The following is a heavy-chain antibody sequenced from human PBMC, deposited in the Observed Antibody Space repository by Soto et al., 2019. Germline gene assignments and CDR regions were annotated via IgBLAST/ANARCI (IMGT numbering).Heavy chain of an antibody. J-gene: IGHJ5*02. Sequence: EVQLVESGGGLVQPGGSLRLSCAASGFTFSSYEMNWVRQAPGQGLAWASHISSSGSTIYYADSVKGRFTIARDNAKNSLYLQMNSLRAEDTAVYYCARDLMAAAPRRPWGQGTLVTVSS. D-gene: IGHD6-13*01. CDR2: ISSSGSTI. CDR3: ARDLMAAAPRRP. CDR1: GFTFSSYE. V-gene: IGHV3-48*03.